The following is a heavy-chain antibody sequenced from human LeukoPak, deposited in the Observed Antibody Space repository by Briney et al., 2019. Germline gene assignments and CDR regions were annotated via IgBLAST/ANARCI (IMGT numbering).Heavy chain of an antibody. D-gene: IGHD6-13*01. CDR2: INHSGST. V-gene: IGHV4-34*01. CDR3: ARGPTSSSWYGRYFDY. Sequence: SETLSLTCAVYGGSFSGYYWSWIRQPPGKGLEWIGEINHSGSTNYNPSLKSLVTISVDTSKNQFSLKLSSVTAADTAVYYCARGPTSSSWYGRYFDYWGQGTLVTVSS. CDR1: GGSFSGYY. J-gene: IGHJ4*02.